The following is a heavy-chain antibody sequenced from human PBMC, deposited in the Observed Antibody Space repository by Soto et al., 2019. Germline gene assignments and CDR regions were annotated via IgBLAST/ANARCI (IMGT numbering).Heavy chain of an antibody. Sequence: EVQLVESGGGLVQPGGSLRLSCAASGFTFSRSWMHWVRQAPGKGLVWVSHINSDGSSTNYADSVKGRFTISRDNAKNTVYLQMSSLRAADMAVYYCERDVQYQPQLGGQGTLVTVSS. CDR2: INSDGSST. J-gene: IGHJ4*02. V-gene: IGHV3-74*01. D-gene: IGHD2-2*01. CDR1: GFTFSRSW. CDR3: ERDVQYQPQL.